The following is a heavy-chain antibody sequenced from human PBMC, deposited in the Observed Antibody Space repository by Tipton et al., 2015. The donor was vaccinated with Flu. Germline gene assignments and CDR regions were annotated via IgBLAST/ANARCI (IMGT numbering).Heavy chain of an antibody. CDR2: IWYDGSNK. CDR1: GFTFSSYG. Sequence: SLRLSCAASGFTFSSYGMHWVRQAPGKGLEWVAVIWYDGSNKYYADSVKGRFTISRDNSKNTLYLQMNSLRAEDTAVYYCARGVYSSGWYPCFDYWGQGTLVTVSS. D-gene: IGHD6-19*01. V-gene: IGHV3-33*08. CDR3: ARGVYSSGWYPCFDY. J-gene: IGHJ4*02.